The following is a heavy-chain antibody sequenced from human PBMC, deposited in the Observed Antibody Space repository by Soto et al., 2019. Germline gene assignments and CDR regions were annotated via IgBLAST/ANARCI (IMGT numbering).Heavy chain of an antibody. Sequence: SVKVSCKASGGTFSSYAISWVRQAPGQGLEWMGGIIPIFGTANYAQKFQGRVTITADESTSTAYMELSGLRSEDTAVYYCARDNSIAVMDVWGQGTTVTVSS. CDR1: GGTFSSYA. CDR3: ARDNSIAVMDV. V-gene: IGHV1-69*13. CDR2: IIPIFGTA. J-gene: IGHJ6*02. D-gene: IGHD6-19*01.